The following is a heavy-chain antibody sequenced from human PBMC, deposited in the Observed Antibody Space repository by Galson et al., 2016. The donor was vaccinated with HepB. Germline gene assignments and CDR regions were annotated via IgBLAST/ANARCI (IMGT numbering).Heavy chain of an antibody. J-gene: IGHJ6*02. CDR2: ISGST. V-gene: IGHV3-23*01. CDR3: AKESGYSDRSPYYYGMDV. D-gene: IGHD4-17*01. Sequence: SLRLSCAASGFTFSNYAMNWVRQAPGKGLEWVSVISGSTYYADSVRGRFTISRDNSKNTLYLQMNSLRVEDTAVYYCAKESGYSDRSPYYYGMDVWGQGTTVTVSS. CDR1: GFTFSNYA.